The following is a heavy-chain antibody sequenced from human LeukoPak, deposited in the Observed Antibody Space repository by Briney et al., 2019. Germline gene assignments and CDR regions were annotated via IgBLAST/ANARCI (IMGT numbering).Heavy chain of an antibody. D-gene: IGHD3-22*01. J-gene: IGHJ4*02. V-gene: IGHV4-34*01. CDR2: INHSGST. CDR3: ASHLAVYYDRGGYSFDY. CDR1: GGSFSGYY. Sequence: SETLSLTCAVYGGSFSGYYWSWIRQPPGKGLEWIGEINHSGSTNYNPSLKSRVTISVDTSKNQFSLKLSSVTAADTAVYYCASHLAVYYDRGGYSFDYWGKETLVTVSS.